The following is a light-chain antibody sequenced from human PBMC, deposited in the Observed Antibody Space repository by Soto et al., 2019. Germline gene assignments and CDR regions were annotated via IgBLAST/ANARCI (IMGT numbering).Light chain of an antibody. J-gene: IGKJ2*01. CDR3: QQANSLPYT. V-gene: IGKV1-12*01. CDR1: QGIGIY. Sequence: DIQMTQSPSSVSASVGDRVTITCRASQGIGIYLAWYQQKPGKAPKILIYAASTLQSGVPSRFRGSGSGTHFTLTISSLQPEDFATYFCQQANSLPYTFGQGTKLEIK. CDR2: AAS.